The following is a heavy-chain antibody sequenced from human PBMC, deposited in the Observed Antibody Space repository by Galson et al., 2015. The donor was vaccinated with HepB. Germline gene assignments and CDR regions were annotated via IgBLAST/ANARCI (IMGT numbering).Heavy chain of an antibody. Sequence: SLRLSCAASGFTFSNYWMTWVRQAPGKGLEWVASIKRDGSEKHYVDSVKGRFTISRDNAKNSLSLQLNSLRAEDTAVYYCARDGQRLYYGLNVWGQGTTVTVSS. CDR3: ARDGQRLYYGLNV. J-gene: IGHJ6*02. V-gene: IGHV3-7*03. CDR1: GFTFSNYW. CDR2: IKRDGSEK.